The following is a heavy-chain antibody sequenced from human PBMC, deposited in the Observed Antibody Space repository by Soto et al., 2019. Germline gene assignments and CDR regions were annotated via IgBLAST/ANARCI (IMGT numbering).Heavy chain of an antibody. CDR2: IYPGDSDT. V-gene: IGHV5-51*01. CDR3: ARQNYYDSSGYEPYFDY. Sequence: GESLKISCKGSGYSFTSYWIGWVRQMPGKGLEWMGIIYPGDSDTRYSPSFQGQVTISADKSISTAYLQWSSLKASDTVMYYCARQNYYDSSGYEPYFDYWGQGTLVTVSS. J-gene: IGHJ4*02. D-gene: IGHD3-22*01. CDR1: GYSFTSYW.